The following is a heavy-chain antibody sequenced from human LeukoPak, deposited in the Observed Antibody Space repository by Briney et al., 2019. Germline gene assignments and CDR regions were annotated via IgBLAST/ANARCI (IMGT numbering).Heavy chain of an antibody. CDR2: ISQDGGEQ. Sequence: PGGSLRLSCAASGFTFSDYWMSWVRQAPGQGLEWVAKISQDGGEQRFVDSVKGRFTISRDNAKNLLFLQMDSLRAEDTAVYYCAGGALDYWGPGTLVTVSS. CDR3: AGGALDY. J-gene: IGHJ4*02. CDR1: GFTFSDYW. V-gene: IGHV3-7*04.